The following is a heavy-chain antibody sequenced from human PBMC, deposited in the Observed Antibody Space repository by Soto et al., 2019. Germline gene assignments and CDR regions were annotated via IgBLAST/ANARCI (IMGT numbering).Heavy chain of an antibody. Sequence: EVQLLESGGGLVQSGGSLRISCAVSGFTYNNYVMSWVRQAPGKGLEWVSGISGSGGRTNYADSVKGRFTISGDTSKNTLYLQINSLRVEDTAVYYCAKGWGDFWGQGTQVTVSS. CDR1: GFTYNNYV. D-gene: IGHD3-16*01. CDR2: ISGSGGRT. CDR3: AKGWGDF. V-gene: IGHV3-23*01. J-gene: IGHJ4*02.